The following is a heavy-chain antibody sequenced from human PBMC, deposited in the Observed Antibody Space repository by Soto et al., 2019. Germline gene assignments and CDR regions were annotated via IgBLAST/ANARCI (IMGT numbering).Heavy chain of an antibody. V-gene: IGHV3-21*06. D-gene: IGHD4-4*01. CDR3: ARDSVANTITTFYCNYGMDV. CDR1: GFTFSTYS. J-gene: IGHJ6*02. Sequence: PGGSLRLSCAASGFTFSTYSMNWVRQAPGKGLEWVSSISSSGYIYYADSLKGRFTISRDNAKNSLYLQVNSRRAEDTAVYYCARDSVANTITTFYCNYGMDVWGQGTTVTVSS. CDR2: ISSSGYI.